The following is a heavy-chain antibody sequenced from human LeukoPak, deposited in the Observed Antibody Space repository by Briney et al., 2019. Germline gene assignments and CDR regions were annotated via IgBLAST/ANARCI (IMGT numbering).Heavy chain of an antibody. Sequence: PSETLSLTCTVSGGSTSSSNYYWGWIRQPPGKGLEWIGGIHYSGNTYYNPSLKSRVTISVDTSKNQFSLKLSSVTAADTAVYYCASSHITVTTPPLFDYWGQGTLVTVSS. D-gene: IGHD4-17*01. J-gene: IGHJ4*02. CDR1: GGSTSSSNYY. CDR3: ASSHITVTTPPLFDY. V-gene: IGHV4-39*07. CDR2: IHYSGNT.